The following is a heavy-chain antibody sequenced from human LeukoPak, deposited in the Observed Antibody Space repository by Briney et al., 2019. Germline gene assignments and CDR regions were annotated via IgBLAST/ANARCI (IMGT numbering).Heavy chain of an antibody. CDR3: ASLYSSGWYGGLS. Sequence: GGSLRLSCAASGFTFSSYEMNWVRQAPGKGLEWVSYISSSGSTIYYADSVKGRFTISRDNAKNSLYLQMNSLRAEDTAVYYCASLYSSGWYGGLSWGQGTLVTVSS. V-gene: IGHV3-48*03. D-gene: IGHD6-19*01. CDR2: ISSSGSTI. CDR1: GFTFSSYE. J-gene: IGHJ5*02.